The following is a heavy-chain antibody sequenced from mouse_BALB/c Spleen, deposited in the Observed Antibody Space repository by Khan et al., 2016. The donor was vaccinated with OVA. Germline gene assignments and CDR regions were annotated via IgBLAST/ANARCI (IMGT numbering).Heavy chain of an antibody. CDR1: GFTFSSFG. Sequence: EVELVESGGDLVKPGGSLKLSCAASGFTFSSFGMSWIRQTPDKRLEWVATISSGGSYTYYPGSVKGRFTISRDNAKNTLYLQMSSLKSEDTARYYGARQYSNAFFEYWGQGTTLTVSA. D-gene: IGHD2-5*01. J-gene: IGHJ2*01. CDR3: ARQYSNAFFEY. V-gene: IGHV5-6*01. CDR2: ISSGGSYT.